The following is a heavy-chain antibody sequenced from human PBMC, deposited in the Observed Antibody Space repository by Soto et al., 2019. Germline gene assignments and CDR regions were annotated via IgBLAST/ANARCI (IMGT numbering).Heavy chain of an antibody. CDR1: GFSLTTSGVG. CDR2: IYWDDDK. CDR3: AHRVLRTVFGLVTTTAIYFDL. J-gene: IGHJ4*02. V-gene: IGHV2-5*02. Sequence: QITLNESGPTVVRPTETLTLTCRFSGFSLTTSGVGVGWIRQSPRKAPGWLALIYWDDDKRYSASLKSRLTITKDTSKNQVVLTVSDLDPTDTATYYCAHRVLRTVFGLVTTTAIYFDLWGQGTPVAVSS. D-gene: IGHD3-3*01.